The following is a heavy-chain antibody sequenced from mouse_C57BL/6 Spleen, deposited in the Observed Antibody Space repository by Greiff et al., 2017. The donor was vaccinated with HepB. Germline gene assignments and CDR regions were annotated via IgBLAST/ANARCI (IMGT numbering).Heavy chain of an antibody. J-gene: IGHJ3*01. D-gene: IGHD1-1*01. V-gene: IGHV1-50*01. CDR2: IDPSDSYT. Sequence: AQLQQPGAELVKPGASVKLSCKASGYTFTSYWMQWVKQRPGQGLEWIGEIDPSDSYTNYNQKFKGKATLTVDTSSSTAYMQLSSLTSEDSAVYWCARRGYDGSSYIWFAYWGQGTLVTVSA. CDR3: ARRGYDGSSYIWFAY. CDR1: GYTFTSYW.